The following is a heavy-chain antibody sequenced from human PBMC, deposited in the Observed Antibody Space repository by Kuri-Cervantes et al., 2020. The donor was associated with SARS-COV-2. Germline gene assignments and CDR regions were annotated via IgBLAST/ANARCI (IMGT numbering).Heavy chain of an antibody. V-gene: IGHV1-2*02. CDR1: GYTFTGYY. CDR2: INPNSGGT. J-gene: IGHJ4*02. Sequence: ASVKVSCKASGYTFTGYYMHWVRQAPGQGLEWMGWINPNSGGTNYAQKFQGRVTMTRDTSISTAYMELSRLRSDDTAVYYCARANYDFWSGYYPADYWGQGTLVTVSS. CDR3: ARANYDFWSGYYPADY. D-gene: IGHD3-3*01.